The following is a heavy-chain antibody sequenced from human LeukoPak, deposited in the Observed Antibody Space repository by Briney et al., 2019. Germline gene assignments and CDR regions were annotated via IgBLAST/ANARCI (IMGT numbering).Heavy chain of an antibody. Sequence: ETLSLTCTVSGGSFSSYCWSWIRQPAGKGLEWIGRMFISGDTIYNSSLRSRVTMSLDTSQNQFSLKLTSVTAADTAVYYCAGQLANLAMDVWGQGTTVTVSS. J-gene: IGHJ6*02. CDR1: GGSFSSYC. CDR2: MFISGDT. V-gene: IGHV4-4*07. CDR3: AGQLANLAMDV. D-gene: IGHD6-19*01.